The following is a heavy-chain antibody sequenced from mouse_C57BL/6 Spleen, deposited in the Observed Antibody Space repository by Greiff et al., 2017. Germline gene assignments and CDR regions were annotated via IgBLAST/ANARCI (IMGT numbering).Heavy chain of an antibody. V-gene: IGHV14-1*01. CDR3: TTRGYGRAWFAY. J-gene: IGHJ3*01. CDR1: GFNINDYY. Sequence: VQLQQSGAELVRPGASVKLSCTASGFNINDYYMHWVKQRPEQGLEWIGRIDPADGDTEYAPKFQGKATMTADTSSNTAYLQLSSLTSEDTAVYYCTTRGYGRAWFAYWGQGTLVTVSA. CDR2: IDPADGDT. D-gene: IGHD1-1*01.